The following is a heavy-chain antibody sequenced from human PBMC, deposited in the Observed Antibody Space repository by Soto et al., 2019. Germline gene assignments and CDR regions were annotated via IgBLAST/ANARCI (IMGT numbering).Heavy chain of an antibody. CDR3: ASSRYYDFWSGPLPYPVDY. D-gene: IGHD3-3*01. J-gene: IGHJ4*02. CDR2: IYYSGST. Sequence: SETLSLTCTVSGGSISSSSYYWGWIRQPPGKGLEWIGSIYYSGSTYYNPSLKSRVTISVDTSKNQFSLKLSSVTAADTAVYYCASSRYYDFWSGPLPYPVDYWGQGTLVTVSS. V-gene: IGHV4-39*01. CDR1: GGSISSSSYY.